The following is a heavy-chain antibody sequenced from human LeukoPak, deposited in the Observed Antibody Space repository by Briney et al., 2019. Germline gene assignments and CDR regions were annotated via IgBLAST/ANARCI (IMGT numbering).Heavy chain of an antibody. CDR2: ISSSGSTI. CDR3: ARGGYGDNQVLAFDI. CDR1: GFTFSDYY. J-gene: IGHJ3*02. D-gene: IGHD4-23*01. Sequence: PGGSLRLSCAASGFTFSDYYMTWIRHAPGKGLEWVSYISSSGSTIYYADSVKGRFTISRDNARNSLSLQMSSLRAEDTAVYYCARGGYGDNQVLAFDIWGQGTMVTVSS. V-gene: IGHV3-11*04.